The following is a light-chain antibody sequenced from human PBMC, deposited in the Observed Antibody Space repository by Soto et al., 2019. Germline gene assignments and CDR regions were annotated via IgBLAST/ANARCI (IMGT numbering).Light chain of an antibody. CDR1: QSVNSN. J-gene: IGKJ4*01. V-gene: IGKV3-15*01. Sequence: EIVLTQSPATLSLSPGERATLSCRASQSVNSNLAWYQQKPGQAPRLLIYGASTRATGIPGRFSGSGSGTEFTLTISSLQSEDFAVYYCQQYNNWRTFGGGTKVEIK. CDR3: QQYNNWRT. CDR2: GAS.